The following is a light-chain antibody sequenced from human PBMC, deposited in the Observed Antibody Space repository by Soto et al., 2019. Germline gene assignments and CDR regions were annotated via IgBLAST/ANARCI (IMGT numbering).Light chain of an antibody. CDR3: QQYNSYSWT. CDR2: KAS. V-gene: IGKV1-5*03. J-gene: IGKJ1*01. Sequence: DIRMTQSPSTLPASVGDRVTITCRASQSISSWLAWYQQKPGKAPKLLIYKASSLESGVPSRFSGSGSGTEFTLTISSLQPDDFATYYCQQYNSYSWTFGQGTKVDIK. CDR1: QSISSW.